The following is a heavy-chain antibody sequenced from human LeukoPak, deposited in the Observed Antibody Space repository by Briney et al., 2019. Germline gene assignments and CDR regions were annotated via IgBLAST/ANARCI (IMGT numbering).Heavy chain of an antibody. Sequence: SETLPLTCTVSGYSISSGYYWGWIRQPPGKGLEWIGGIYHSGSTHYNPSLKSRVTISIITSKNQFSLKLSSVTATDTALYYCARRIAVTGSFDYWGQGTLVTVSS. V-gene: IGHV4-38-2*02. J-gene: IGHJ4*02. CDR3: ARRIAVTGSFDY. CDR2: IYHSGST. CDR1: GYSISSGYY. D-gene: IGHD6-19*01.